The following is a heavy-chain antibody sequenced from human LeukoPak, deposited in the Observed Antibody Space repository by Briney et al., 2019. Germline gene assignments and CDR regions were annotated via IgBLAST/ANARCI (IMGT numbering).Heavy chain of an antibody. CDR2: ISSSSSYI. D-gene: IGHD2-2*02. V-gene: IGHV3-21*01. CDR1: GFTFSGYS. CDR3: ARLPGYCSSNSCYKMTIPFDY. Sequence: GGSLRLSCAASGFTFSGYSMNWVRQAPGKGLEWVSSISSSSSYIYYADSVKGRFTISRDNAKNSLYLQMNSLRAEDTAVYYCARLPGYCSSNSCYKMTIPFDYWGQGTLVTVSS. J-gene: IGHJ4*02.